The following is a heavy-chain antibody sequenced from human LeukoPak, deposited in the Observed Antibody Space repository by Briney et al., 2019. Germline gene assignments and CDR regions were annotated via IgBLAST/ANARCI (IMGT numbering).Heavy chain of an antibody. Sequence: NPRESLKISCKGSGYTFTNYWISWVRQMPGKGLEWMGRIDPSDSYVNYSPSFQGHVTISVDKSISTAYLQWSSLKASDTAMYYCARQGLGRNIDYGGQGTLVTVFS. CDR1: GYTFTNYW. CDR3: ARQGLGRNIDY. J-gene: IGHJ4*02. V-gene: IGHV5-10-1*01. CDR2: IDPSDSYV. D-gene: IGHD6-19*01.